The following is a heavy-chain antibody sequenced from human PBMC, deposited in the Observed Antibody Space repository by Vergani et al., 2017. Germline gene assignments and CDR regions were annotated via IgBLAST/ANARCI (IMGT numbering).Heavy chain of an antibody. J-gene: IGHJ3*02. CDR2: IYSSGST. Sequence: QVQLQESGPGLLKPSQTLSLTCSVAGDSISSGNYYWNWIRQPAGKGLEWMGRIYSSGSTSYNPSIKSRITMSLDTSKNQFSLSLSSVTAADTAVYYCARETFLHAFDNWCQGTVVTVSS. V-gene: IGHV4-61*02. CDR3: ARETFLHAFDN. D-gene: IGHD3-3*01. CDR1: GDSISSGNYY.